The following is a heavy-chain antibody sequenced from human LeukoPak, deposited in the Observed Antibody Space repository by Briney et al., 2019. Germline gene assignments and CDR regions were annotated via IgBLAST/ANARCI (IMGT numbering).Heavy chain of an antibody. D-gene: IGHD1-26*01. CDR1: GFTFSSFG. CDR3: ARSYSVSYSYYYGMDV. V-gene: IGHV3-30*03. CDR2: ISYDGSNK. J-gene: IGHJ6*02. Sequence: GGSLRLSCAASGFTFSSFGMHWVRQAPGKGLEWVAVISYDGSNKYYADSVKGRFTISRDNSKNTLYLQMSSLRAEDTAVYCCARSYSVSYSYYYGMDVWGQGTTVTVSS.